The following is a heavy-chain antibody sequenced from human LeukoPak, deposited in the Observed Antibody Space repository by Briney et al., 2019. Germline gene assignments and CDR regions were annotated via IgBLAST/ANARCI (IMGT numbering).Heavy chain of an antibody. V-gene: IGHV4-30-2*01. Sequence: SSETLSLTCAVSGGSISSGGYSWSWIRQPPGKGLEWIGYIYHSGSIYYNPSLKSRVTISVDRSKNQFSLKLSSVTAADTAVYYCARYGYYFDYWGQGTLVTVSS. D-gene: IGHD4-17*01. CDR2: IYHSGSI. J-gene: IGHJ4*02. CDR1: GGSISSGGYS. CDR3: ARYGYYFDY.